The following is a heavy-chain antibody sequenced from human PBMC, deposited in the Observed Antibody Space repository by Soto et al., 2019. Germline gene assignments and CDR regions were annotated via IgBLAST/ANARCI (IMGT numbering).Heavy chain of an antibody. D-gene: IGHD2-2*01. CDR1: GGTFSSYA. CDR2: IIPIFGTA. J-gene: IGHJ6*02. V-gene: IGHV1-69*13. Sequence: SVKVSCKASGGTFSSYAISWVRQAPGQGLEWMGGIIPIFGTANYAQKFQGRVTITADESTSTAYMELSSLRSEDTAVYYCARDIPRYCSSTSCYPLGYGMDVWGQGTTVTVSS. CDR3: ARDIPRYCSSTSCYPLGYGMDV.